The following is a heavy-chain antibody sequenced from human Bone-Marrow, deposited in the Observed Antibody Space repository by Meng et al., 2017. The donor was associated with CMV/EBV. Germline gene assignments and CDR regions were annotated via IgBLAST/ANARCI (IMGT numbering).Heavy chain of an antibody. CDR1: GYSFTTDW. D-gene: IGHD2-2*01. V-gene: IGHV5-51*01. Sequence: GGSLRLSCKASGYSFTTDWIAWVRQMPGKGLEWMGIIYPGDSDTRYSPSFQGQVTISADKSISTAYLQWSSLKASDTAMYYCARQGYCSSTSCSSYYYYGMDVWGQGTTVTVSS. CDR2: IYPGDSDT. CDR3: ARQGYCSSTSCSSYYYYGMDV. J-gene: IGHJ6*02.